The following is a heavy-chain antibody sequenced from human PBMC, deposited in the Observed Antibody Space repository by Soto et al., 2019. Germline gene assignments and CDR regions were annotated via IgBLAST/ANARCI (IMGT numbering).Heavy chain of an antibody. J-gene: IGHJ3*02. CDR3: ARGGWYHGFDI. CDR2: IDNYGSSS. V-gene: IGHV3-74*01. D-gene: IGHD6-19*01. Sequence: EVQVVESGGGLVQPGGSLRLSCAASGFTFSRYWMHWVRQVPGSGLVWVSRIDNYGSSSIYADSVEGRFTISRDNAKNTLYLQMNSLRGEDTAVYYCARGGWYHGFDIWGQGTVVTVSS. CDR1: GFTFSRYW.